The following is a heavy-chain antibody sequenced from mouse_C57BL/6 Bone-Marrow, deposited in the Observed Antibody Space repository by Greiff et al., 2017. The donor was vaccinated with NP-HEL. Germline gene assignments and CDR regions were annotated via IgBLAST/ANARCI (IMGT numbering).Heavy chain of an antibody. J-gene: IGHJ4*01. D-gene: IGHD1-1*01. V-gene: IGHV1-26*01. CDR3: ARPHPRRRMHYGSSYGYAMDY. Sequence: EVQLQQSGPELVKPGASVKISCKASGYTFTDYYMNWVKQSPGKSLEWIGDINPNNGGTSYNQKFKGKATLTVDKSSSTAYMELRSLTSEDSAVYYCARPHPRRRMHYGSSYGYAMDYWGQGTSVTVSS. CDR2: INPNNGGT. CDR1: GYTFTDYY.